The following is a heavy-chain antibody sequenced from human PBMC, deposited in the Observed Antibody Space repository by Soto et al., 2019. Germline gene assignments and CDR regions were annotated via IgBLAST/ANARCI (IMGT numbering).Heavy chain of an antibody. CDR1: GDTFSRYA. V-gene: IGHV1-69*01. CDR3: AREGGFWERQHFDS. J-gene: IGHJ4*02. D-gene: IGHD3-3*01. CDR2: IKPIFGTK. Sequence: QVQLVQSGAEVKKPGSSVKVSCKASGDTFSRYAISWVRQAPGQGLEGMGGIKPIFGTKNYAQKFRGRVTITADGSTGTTYKELNSLRFEDTAVYYCAREGGFWERQHFDSWGQGTLVTVSS.